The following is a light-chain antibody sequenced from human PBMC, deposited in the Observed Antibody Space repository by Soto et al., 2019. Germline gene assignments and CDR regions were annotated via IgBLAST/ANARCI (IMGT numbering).Light chain of an antibody. CDR2: TDD. Sequence: QSALTQPPSASGTPGQGVVISCSGSHSNVGVNAISWYQHLPGMAPRLLLHTDDQRPSGIPDRFSGSHSGTSASLAISRLQSEDAGHYYCASWDDDLNGPIFGGGTKLTVL. J-gene: IGLJ2*01. V-gene: IGLV1-44*01. CDR3: ASWDDDLNGPI. CDR1: HSNVGVNA.